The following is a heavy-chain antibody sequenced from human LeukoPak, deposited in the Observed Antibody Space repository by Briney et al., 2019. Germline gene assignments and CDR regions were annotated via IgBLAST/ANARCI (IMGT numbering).Heavy chain of an antibody. CDR1: GFTFSNYG. CDR3: AKGRYGSGSYYNDY. Sequence: GGSLRLSCAASGFTFSNYGMHWVRQAPGKGLEWVALISFDGSQKYYADSVKGRFTISRDNSKSTVYLQMNSLRVEDTAVYYCAKGRYGSGSYYNDYWGQGTLVTVSS. CDR2: ISFDGSQK. V-gene: IGHV3-30*02. D-gene: IGHD3-10*01. J-gene: IGHJ4*02.